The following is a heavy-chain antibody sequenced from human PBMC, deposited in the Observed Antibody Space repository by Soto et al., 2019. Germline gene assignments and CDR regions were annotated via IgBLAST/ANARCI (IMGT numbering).Heavy chain of an antibody. CDR1: GGSISSSSYY. CDR3: ARHGNTMVRADY. Sequence: QLQLQESGPGLVKPSETLSLTCTVSGGSISSSSYYWGWIRQPPGKGLEWIGSIYYSGSTYYNPSLKSRVTISVDTSKNQFSLKLSSVTAADTAVYYCARHGNTMVRADYWGQGTLVTVSS. CDR2: IYYSGST. V-gene: IGHV4-39*01. J-gene: IGHJ4*02. D-gene: IGHD3-10*01.